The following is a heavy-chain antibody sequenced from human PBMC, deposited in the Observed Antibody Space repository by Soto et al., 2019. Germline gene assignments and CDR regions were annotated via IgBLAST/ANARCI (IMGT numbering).Heavy chain of an antibody. CDR3: ARHRYSYGVYYFDY. V-gene: IGHV4-59*08. D-gene: IGHD5-18*01. CDR1: GCNISNYY. CDR2: IYYSGST. J-gene: IGHJ4*02. Sequence: SETLSLTSIVSGCNISNYYWSWIRQPPGKGLEWIGYIYYSGSTNYNPSLTSRVTISVDTSKNQFSLKLSSVTAADTAVYYCARHRYSYGVYYFDYWGQGTLVTVSS.